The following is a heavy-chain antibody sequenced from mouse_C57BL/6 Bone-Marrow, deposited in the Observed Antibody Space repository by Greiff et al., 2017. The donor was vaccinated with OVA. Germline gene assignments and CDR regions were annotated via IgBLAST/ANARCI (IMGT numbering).Heavy chain of an antibody. CDR2: IHPNSGST. CDR3: ARWGVVATNY. D-gene: IGHD1-1*01. CDR1: GYTFTSYW. Sequence: QVHVKQPGAELVKPGASVKLSCKASGYTFTSYWMHWVKQRPGQGLEWIGMIHPNSGSTNYNEKFKSRGTLTVDKSSSTAYMQLSSLTSEDSAVYYCARWGVVATNYWGQGTTLTVSS. V-gene: IGHV1-64*01. J-gene: IGHJ2*01.